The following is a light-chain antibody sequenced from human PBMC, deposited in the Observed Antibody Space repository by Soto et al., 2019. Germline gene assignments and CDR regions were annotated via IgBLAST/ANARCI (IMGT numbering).Light chain of an antibody. CDR3: SSYTSTSTYV. CDR2: EVS. V-gene: IGLV2-14*01. J-gene: IGLJ1*01. CDR1: SSDVGGYNY. Sequence: QSALTQPGSVSGSPGQSIAISCTGTSSDVGGYNYVSWYQQHPGKAPKLMISEVSNRPSGVCNRFSGSKSGNTASLTISELQAEDESDYYCSSYTSTSTYVFGTGTKVTAL.